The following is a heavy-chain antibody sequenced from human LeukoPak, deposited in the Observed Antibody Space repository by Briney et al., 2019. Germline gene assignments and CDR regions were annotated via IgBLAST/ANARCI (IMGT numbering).Heavy chain of an antibody. CDR1: GFTFSSYG. CDR2: ISYDGSNK. Sequence: GGSLRLSCAASGFTFSSYGMQWVRQAPGKGLEWVAVISYDGSNKYYADSVKGRFTISRDNSKNTLYLQMNSLRAEDTAVYYCAKDRVTMVRGVISHIPHLRKTRRYYGMDVWGKGTTVTVSS. V-gene: IGHV3-30*18. J-gene: IGHJ6*04. D-gene: IGHD3-10*01. CDR3: AKDRVTMVRGVISHIPHLRKTRRYYGMDV.